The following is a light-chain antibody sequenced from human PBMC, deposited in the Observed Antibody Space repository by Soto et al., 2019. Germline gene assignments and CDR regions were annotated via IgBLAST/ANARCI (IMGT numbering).Light chain of an antibody. CDR3: SSYTSINTYI. Sequence: QSALTEPASVSGSPGQWITISCTGSSSDVGFYNYVSWFQQHPGKVPQLMIYEVNNRPSGVSDRFSGSKSANTASLTISGLQAEDEADYYCSSYTSINTYIFGGGTKVTVL. CDR1: SSDVGFYNY. CDR2: EVN. V-gene: IGLV2-14*01. J-gene: IGLJ2*01.